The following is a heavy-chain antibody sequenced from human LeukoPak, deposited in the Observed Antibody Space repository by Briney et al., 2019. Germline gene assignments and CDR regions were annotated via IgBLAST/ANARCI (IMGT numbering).Heavy chain of an antibody. Sequence: SETLSLTCTVSGGSISSYYWSWIRQPPGKALEWIGYIYYSGSTNYNPSLKSRVTISVDTSKNQFSLKLSSVTAADTAVYYCARGNGYYDFWYFDYWGQGTLVTVSS. CDR2: IYYSGST. CDR3: ARGNGYYDFWYFDY. D-gene: IGHD3-3*01. CDR1: GGSISSYY. J-gene: IGHJ4*02. V-gene: IGHV4-59*01.